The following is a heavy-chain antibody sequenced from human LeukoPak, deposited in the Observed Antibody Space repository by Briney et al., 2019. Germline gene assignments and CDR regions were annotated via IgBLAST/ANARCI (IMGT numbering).Heavy chain of an antibody. D-gene: IGHD5-24*01. CDR3: ARHSRQMGAVEY. CDR1: GYSFTTYW. CDR2: IYPGDSDT. Sequence: GESLKISCKGSGYSFTTYWIGWVRQMPGKGLEWMAIIYPGDSDTTYSPSFQGQVTISADKSISTVYLQWSSLEASDTAVYYCARHSRQMGAVEYWGQGTLVTVSS. V-gene: IGHV5-51*01. J-gene: IGHJ4*02.